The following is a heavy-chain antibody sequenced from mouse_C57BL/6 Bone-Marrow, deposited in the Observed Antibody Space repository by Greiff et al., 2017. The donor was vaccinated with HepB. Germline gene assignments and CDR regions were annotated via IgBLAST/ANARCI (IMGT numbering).Heavy chain of an antibody. D-gene: IGHD1-1*01. V-gene: IGHV1-55*01. CDR3: ARGITTGY. Sequence: QVQLKQPGAELVKPGASVKMSCKASGYTFTSYWITWVKQRPGQGLEWIGDIYPDSGSTNYNEKFKSKATLPVDTSSSTAYLQLSSLTSEDSAVYYCARGITTGYWGQGTTLTVAS. CDR1: GYTFTSYW. J-gene: IGHJ2*01. CDR2: IYPDSGST.